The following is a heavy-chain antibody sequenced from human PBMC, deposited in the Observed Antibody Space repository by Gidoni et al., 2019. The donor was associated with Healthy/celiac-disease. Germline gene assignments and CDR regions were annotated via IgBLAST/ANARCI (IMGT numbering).Heavy chain of an antibody. Sequence: QVQLQESGPGLVKPSQTLSLTCTASGGSISSGSYYWSWIRQPAGKGLEWIGRIYTSGSTNYNPSLKSRVTISVDTSKNQFSLKLSSVTAADTAVYYCASTRAGSDVFDPWGQGTLVTVSS. J-gene: IGHJ5*02. CDR2: IYTSGST. CDR1: GGSISSGSYY. CDR3: ASTRAGSDVFDP. V-gene: IGHV4-61*02.